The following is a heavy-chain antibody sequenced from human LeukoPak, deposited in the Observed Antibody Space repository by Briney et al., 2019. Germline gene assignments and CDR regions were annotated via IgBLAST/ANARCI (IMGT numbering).Heavy chain of an antibody. J-gene: IGHJ3*02. CDR3: ARGSRFGVVGRDAFDI. Sequence: GGSLRLSCAASGFMFSNSDMGWVRQAPGRGLEWVSTISRTGFSTFYADSVKGRFTISRDNAKNSLYLQMNSLRAEDTAVYYCARGSRFGVVGRDAFDIWGQGTMVTVSS. V-gene: IGHV3-21*01. CDR2: ISRTGFST. CDR1: GFMFSNSD. D-gene: IGHD3-3*01.